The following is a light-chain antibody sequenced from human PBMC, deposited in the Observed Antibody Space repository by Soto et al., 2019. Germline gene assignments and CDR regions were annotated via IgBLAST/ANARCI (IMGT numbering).Light chain of an antibody. V-gene: IGKV3-20*01. CDR1: QTVSSSS. J-gene: IGKJ1*01. CDR2: GAS. Sequence: DIVLTQSPGTLSLSPGERATLSCRASQTVSSSSLAWYQQKPGQAPRLLIFGASTRAAGFPDRFSGSGSGTDFTPTISRLGPEDFAVYYRQKYATSPRTFGRGTKA. CDR3: QKYATSPRT.